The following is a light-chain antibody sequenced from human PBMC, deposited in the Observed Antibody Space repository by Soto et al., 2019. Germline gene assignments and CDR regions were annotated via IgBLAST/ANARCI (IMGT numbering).Light chain of an antibody. J-gene: IGKJ1*01. CDR1: QSISSSY. V-gene: IGKV3-20*01. Sequence: EIVLTQSPGTLSLSPGERDTLSCRVSQSISSSYLAWYQQKPGLAPRLLIYGASSRATGIPDRFSGSGSGTDFTLIISRLEPEDFAVYYGQQFSSSTWTFCQGTKVDIK. CDR3: QQFSSSTWT. CDR2: GAS.